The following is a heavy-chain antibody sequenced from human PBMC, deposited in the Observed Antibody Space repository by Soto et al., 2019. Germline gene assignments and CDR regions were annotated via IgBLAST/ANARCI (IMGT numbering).Heavy chain of an antibody. CDR2: IDWDDDK. Sequence: GSGPTLVNPTQTLTLTCTFSGFSLSTSGMCVSWIRQPPGKALEWLARIDWDDDKYYSTSLKTRLTISKDTSKNQVVLTMTNMDPVDTATYYCARIPSRFCSGKCWGQGTLVTVSS. J-gene: IGHJ4*02. V-gene: IGHV2-70*11. D-gene: IGHD1-26*01. CDR3: ARIPSRFCSGKC. CDR1: GFSLSTSGMC.